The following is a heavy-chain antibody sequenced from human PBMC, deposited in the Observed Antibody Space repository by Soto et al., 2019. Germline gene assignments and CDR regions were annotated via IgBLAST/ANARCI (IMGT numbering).Heavy chain of an antibody. CDR1: GFTFSSYA. J-gene: IGHJ4*02. D-gene: IGHD6-6*01. CDR2: ISIRGGDE. Sequence: QVQLVESGGGVVQPGKSLRLSCAASGFTFSSYAMHWARQAPGKGLEWVTVISIRGGDEYYAESVRGRFTISRGDSKNTLYLQMDNLRVEDTAVYYCARGTIVARQHLDYWGQGTLVTVSS. V-gene: IGHV3-30*03. CDR3: ARGTIVARQHLDY.